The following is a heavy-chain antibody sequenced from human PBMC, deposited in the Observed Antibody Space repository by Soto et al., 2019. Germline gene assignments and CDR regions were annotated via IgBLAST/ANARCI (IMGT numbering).Heavy chain of an antibody. D-gene: IGHD3-16*01. J-gene: IGHJ4*02. CDR3: ATGDAWGVLLAY. CDR2: INYSGST. Sequence: PSETLSLTCAVYGGPFANYYWNWIRQPPGKGLEWIGEINYSGSTDYNPSLESRVTISVDTSKNQFSLNLSSVTAADTAIYYCATGDAWGVLLAYWGQGTLVTVS. CDR1: GGPFANYY. V-gene: IGHV4-34*01.